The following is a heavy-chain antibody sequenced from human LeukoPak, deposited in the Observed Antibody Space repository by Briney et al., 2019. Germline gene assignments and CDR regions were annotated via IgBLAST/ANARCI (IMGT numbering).Heavy chain of an antibody. CDR1: GGTFSSYA. J-gene: IGHJ6*03. CDR3: ARGLGIAVAGSDYYYYMDV. CDR2: IIPIFGTA. Sequence: SVKVSCKASGGTFSSYAISWVRQAPGQGLEWMGGIIPIFGTANYAQKFQGRVTITADESASTAYMELSSLRSEDTAVYYCARGLGIAVAGSDYYYYMDVWGKGTTVTVSS. V-gene: IGHV1-69*13. D-gene: IGHD6-19*01.